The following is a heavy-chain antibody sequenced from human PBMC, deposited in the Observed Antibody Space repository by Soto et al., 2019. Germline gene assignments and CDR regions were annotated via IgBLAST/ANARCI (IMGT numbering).Heavy chain of an antibody. Sequence: ASVKVSCKASGHTFTTFYVHWVRQAPGQGLEWVGLINPIGGSTKYAQDFQGRLTLTRDTSTSTVYMVLSSLTSEDTAVYYCARDPIRDGYNNGLDYWGRGTLVTVSS. CDR1: GHTFTTFY. CDR3: ARDPIRDGYNNGLDY. J-gene: IGHJ4*02. D-gene: IGHD5-12*01. CDR2: INPIGGST. V-gene: IGHV1-46*01.